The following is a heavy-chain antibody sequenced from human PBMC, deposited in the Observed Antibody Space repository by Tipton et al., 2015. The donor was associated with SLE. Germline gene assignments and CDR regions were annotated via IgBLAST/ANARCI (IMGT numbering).Heavy chain of an antibody. J-gene: IGHJ6*02. CDR3: VRGPKDV. V-gene: IGHV4-39*07. CDR2: IYHDWST. CDR1: GGSISDSSHY. Sequence: TLSLTCTVSGGSISDSSHYWVWIRQSPGKGLEWVGSIYHDWSTYYNVALKSRLTMSADTSKNQISLKLSSVSAADTAVYYCVRGPKDVWGQGTTVTVSS.